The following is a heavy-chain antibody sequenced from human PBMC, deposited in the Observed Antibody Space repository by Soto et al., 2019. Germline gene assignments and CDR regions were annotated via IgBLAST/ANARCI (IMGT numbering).Heavy chain of an antibody. CDR1: GGSISSYY. CDR2: IYYSGST. D-gene: IGHD3-22*01. Sequence: PSETLSLTCTVSGGSISSYYWSWIRQPPGKELQYIGYIYYSGSTNYNPSLKSRVTISDDTSTNQFSLTLTSVTAADTAVYYCARHSRDSSGYYYYYYYYYGMDVWGQGTTVTVSS. V-gene: IGHV4-59*08. CDR3: ARHSRDSSGYYYYYYYYYGMDV. J-gene: IGHJ6*02.